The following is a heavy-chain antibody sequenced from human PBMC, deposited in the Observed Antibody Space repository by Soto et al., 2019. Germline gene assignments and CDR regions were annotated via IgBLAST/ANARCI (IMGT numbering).Heavy chain of an antibody. CDR2: ISSNGGST. CDR3: ARETENWFDP. J-gene: IGHJ5*02. V-gene: IGHV3-64*01. CDR1: GFTFSSYA. Sequence: GGSLRLSCAASGFTFSSYAMHWVRQAPGKGLEYVSAISSNGGSTYYANSVKGRFTIPRDNSKNTLYLQMGSLRAEDMAVYYCARETENWFDPWGQGTLVTVSS.